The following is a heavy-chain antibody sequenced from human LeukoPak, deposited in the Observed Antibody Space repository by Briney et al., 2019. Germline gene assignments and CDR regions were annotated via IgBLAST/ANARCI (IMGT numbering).Heavy chain of an antibody. V-gene: IGHV1-2*02. CDR1: GYTFTGYY. J-gene: IGHJ5*02. CDR2: INPNSGGT. Sequence: ASVKVSCKASGYTFTGYYMHWVRQAPGQGLEWMGWINPNSGGTNYAQKFQSRVTMTRDTSISTAYMELSRLRSDDTAVYYCARSCSSTSCFDPWGQGTLVTVSS. CDR3: ARSCSSTSCFDP. D-gene: IGHD2-2*01.